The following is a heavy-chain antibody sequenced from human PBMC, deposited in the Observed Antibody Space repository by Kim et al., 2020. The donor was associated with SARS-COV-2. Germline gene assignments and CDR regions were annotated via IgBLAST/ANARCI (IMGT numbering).Heavy chain of an antibody. CDR2: ISASGVST. J-gene: IGHJ4*02. D-gene: IGHD4-17*01. CDR3: AKGRTYGDY. CDR1: GFTFTSYA. V-gene: IGHV3-23*01. Sequence: GGSLRLSCAASGFTFTSYAMSWVRQAPGKGLEWVSGISASGVSTFYTDSVKGRFTISRDNSKNTVYLQMNSLRAEDTAVYNCAKGRTYGDYWGQGTLVTVSS.